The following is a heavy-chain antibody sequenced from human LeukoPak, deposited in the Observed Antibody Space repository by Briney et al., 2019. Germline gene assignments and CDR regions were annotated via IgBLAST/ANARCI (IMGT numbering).Heavy chain of an antibody. D-gene: IGHD3-10*01. V-gene: IGHV4-31*03. CDR1: AVSLSSGGNY. J-gene: IGHJ4*02. CDR3: ARGGNRFGGFYFDY. CDR2: IHHSGRS. Sequence: SETLSLTCTVSAVSLSSGGNYWAWIPQFPGKGLESISIIHHSGRSRHNPSLKDRVAISVDTSRKQFALKLSSVTAADTAMYYCARGGNRFGGFYFDYWGQGIQVIVSS.